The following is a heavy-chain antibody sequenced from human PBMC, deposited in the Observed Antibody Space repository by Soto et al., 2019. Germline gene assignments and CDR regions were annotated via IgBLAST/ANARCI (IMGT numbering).Heavy chain of an antibody. D-gene: IGHD5-12*01. J-gene: IGHJ3*02. CDR1: GYTFSNYD. Sequence: GASVKVSCKASGYTFSNYDINWVRQATGQGLEWMGWLNPNTDKTGSAQKFQGGVTMTGNTSISTAYLELSGLRSDDTAVYYCARGIKGLPPSAFDIWGQGTRVTVSS. V-gene: IGHV1-8*01. CDR3: ARGIKGLPPSAFDI. CDR2: LNPNTDKT.